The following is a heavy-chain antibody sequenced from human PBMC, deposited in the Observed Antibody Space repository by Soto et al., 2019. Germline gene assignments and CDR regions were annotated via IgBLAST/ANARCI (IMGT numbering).Heavy chain of an antibody. Sequence: GGSLRLSCAASGLTFSNYGFHWVRQAPGKGLEWVAVISSDGSDKDYVDSVKGRFTISRDNIRNTLYLEMNSLRAEDTAVYYCAKDAYYGSSGYYYYFDYWGQGTLVTVS. V-gene: IGHV3-30*18. D-gene: IGHD3-22*01. CDR1: GLTFSNYG. J-gene: IGHJ4*02. CDR3: AKDAYYGSSGYYYYFDY. CDR2: ISSDGSDK.